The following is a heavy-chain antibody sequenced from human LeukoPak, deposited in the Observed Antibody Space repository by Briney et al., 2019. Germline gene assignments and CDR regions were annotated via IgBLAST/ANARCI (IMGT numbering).Heavy chain of an antibody. D-gene: IGHD5-12*01. J-gene: IGHJ4*02. CDR2: ISSSSSYI. V-gene: IGHV3-21*01. CDR1: GFTFSSYS. Sequence: GGSLRLSCAASGFTFSSYSMNWVRQAPGKGLEWVSSISSSSSYIYYADSVKGRFTISRDNAKNSLYLQMNSLRAEDTAVYYCARGTGPYSGYGSEFDYWGQGTLVTVSS. CDR3: ARGTGPYSGYGSEFDY.